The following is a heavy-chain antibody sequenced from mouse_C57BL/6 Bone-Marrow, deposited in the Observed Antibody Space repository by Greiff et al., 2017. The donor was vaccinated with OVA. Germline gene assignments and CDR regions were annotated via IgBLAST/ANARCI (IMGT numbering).Heavy chain of an antibody. D-gene: IGHD1-1*01. J-gene: IGHJ3*01. CDR1: GYTFTSYG. Sequence: VQLQQSGAELARPGASVKLSCKASGYTFTSYGISWVKQRTGQGLEWIGEIYPRSGNTYYNEKFKGKATLTADKSSSTAYMELRSLTSEDSAVYVCARTYCGSSYWFAYWGQGTLVTVSA. CDR3: ARTYCGSSYWFAY. V-gene: IGHV1-81*01. CDR2: IYPRSGNT.